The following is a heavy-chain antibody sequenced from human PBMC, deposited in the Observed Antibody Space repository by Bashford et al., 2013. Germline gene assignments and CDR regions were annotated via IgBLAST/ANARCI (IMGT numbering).Heavy chain of an antibody. J-gene: IGHJ5*02. CDR2: VHYSGRT. D-gene: IGHD3-22*01. CDR1: GGSISSSTYY. Sequence: SETLSLTCTVSGGSISSSTYYWGWIRQPPGKGLEWIGDVHYSGRTTYNPSLERRVTISLDMSNSQFSLKLRFVTAADTAVYYCGRDGRSGYHYPRAWGQGIQVTVSS. CDR3: GRDGRSGYHYPRA. V-gene: IGHV4-39*07.